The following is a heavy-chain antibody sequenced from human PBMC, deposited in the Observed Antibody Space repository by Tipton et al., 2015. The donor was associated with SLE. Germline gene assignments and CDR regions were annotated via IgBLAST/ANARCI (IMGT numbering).Heavy chain of an antibody. Sequence: SLRLSCAASGFTFKNYGMNWVRQAPGKGLEWVSGISGSGDRIFSADSVKGRFTISRDNSNNTVYLQMDSLRAEDTAVYYCVKDASILLWFGQGLDHWGQGTLVTVSS. V-gene: IGHV3-23*01. CDR1: GFTFKNYG. D-gene: IGHD3-10*01. CDR3: VKDASILLWFGQGLDH. CDR2: ISGSGDRI. J-gene: IGHJ4*02.